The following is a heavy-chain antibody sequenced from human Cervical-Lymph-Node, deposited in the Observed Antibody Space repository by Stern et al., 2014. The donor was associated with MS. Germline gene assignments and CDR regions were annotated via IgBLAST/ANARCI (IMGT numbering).Heavy chain of an antibody. V-gene: IGHV1-69*06. Sequence: QVQLVQSGAEVKKPASSVKVSCKASGGTFNTSAISWVRQAPGQGLEWMGGIIPILGTTNYAQKFQGRVTFTADKSTSTAYMALSGLRYEDTAVYYCARDLGVGPSVSWGQGTVVTVSS. CDR1: GGTFNTSA. CDR2: IIPILGTT. J-gene: IGHJ5*02. CDR3: ARDLGVGPSVS. D-gene: IGHD5/OR15-5a*01.